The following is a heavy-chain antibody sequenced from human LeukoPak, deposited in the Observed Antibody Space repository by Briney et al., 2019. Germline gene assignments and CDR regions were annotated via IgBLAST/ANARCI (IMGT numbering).Heavy chain of an antibody. D-gene: IGHD3-22*01. CDR3: ARGLNYYDSSGYYRWFDP. J-gene: IGHJ5*02. Sequence: NSSETLSLTCTVSGGSISSYYWSWIRQPPGKGLEWIGYIYYSGSTNYNPSLKSRVTISVDTSKNQFSLKLSSVTAADTAVYYCARGLNYYDSSGYYRWFDPWGQGTLVTVSS. CDR1: GGSISSYY. V-gene: IGHV4-59*01. CDR2: IYYSGST.